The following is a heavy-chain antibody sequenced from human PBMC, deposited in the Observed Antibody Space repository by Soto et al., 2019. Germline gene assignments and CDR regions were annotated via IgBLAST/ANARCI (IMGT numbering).Heavy chain of an antibody. Sequence: GGSLRLSCAASGFTFSSYAMSWVRQAPGKGLEWVSAISGSGGSTYYADSVKGRFTISRDNSKNTLYLQMNSLRAEDTAVYYCAMPTTVTHTFDYWGQGTLVTVSS. CDR3: AMPTTVTHTFDY. J-gene: IGHJ4*02. V-gene: IGHV3-23*01. D-gene: IGHD4-17*01. CDR1: GFTFSSYA. CDR2: ISGSGGST.